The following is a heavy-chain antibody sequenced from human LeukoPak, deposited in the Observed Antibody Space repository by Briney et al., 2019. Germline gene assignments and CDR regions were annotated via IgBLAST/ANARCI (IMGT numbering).Heavy chain of an antibody. V-gene: IGHV5-51*01. CDR1: GYSFSTYW. CDR3: ARHSLITMVRGVSFYYMDV. Sequence: GESLKISCVGSGYSFSTYWIDWVRQMPGKGLEWMGTIYPGDSDTRYSPSFQGQVTISADKSISTAYLQWSSLKASDTAMYYCARHSLITMVRGVSFYYMDVWGKGTTVTVSS. J-gene: IGHJ6*03. CDR2: IYPGDSDT. D-gene: IGHD3-10*01.